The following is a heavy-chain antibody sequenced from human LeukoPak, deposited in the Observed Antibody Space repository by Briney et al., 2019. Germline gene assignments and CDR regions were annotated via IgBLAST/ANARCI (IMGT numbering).Heavy chain of an antibody. CDR1: GGSISSGGYS. Sequence: SETLSLTCAVSGGSISSGGYSWTWIRQPPGKGLEWIGYAYYSGRAYYSPSLMSRLTISVDTSKNQFSLKLSSVTAADTAVYYCARAKDSSGYYSLYYFDNWGQGTLVTVSS. CDR2: AYYSGRA. D-gene: IGHD3-22*01. J-gene: IGHJ4*02. V-gene: IGHV4-30-4*07. CDR3: ARAKDSSGYYSLYYFDN.